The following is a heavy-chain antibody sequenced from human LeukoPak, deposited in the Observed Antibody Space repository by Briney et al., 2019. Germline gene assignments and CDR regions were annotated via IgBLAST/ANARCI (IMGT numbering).Heavy chain of an antibody. D-gene: IGHD3-9*01. V-gene: IGHV3-30*18. CDR2: ISYDGSNK. CDR1: GSTFSSYG. CDR3: AKDRATYYDISYYFDY. J-gene: IGHJ4*02. Sequence: GGSLRLSCAASGSTFSSYGMHWVRQAPGKGLEWVAVISYDGSNKYYADSVKGRFTISRDNSKNTLYLQMNSLRAEDTAVYYCAKDRATYYDISYYFDYWGQGTLVTVSS.